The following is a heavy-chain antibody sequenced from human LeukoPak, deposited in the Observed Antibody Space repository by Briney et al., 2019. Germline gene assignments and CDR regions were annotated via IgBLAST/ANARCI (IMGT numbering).Heavy chain of an antibody. V-gene: IGHV1-46*01. CDR2: INPSGGST. J-gene: IGHJ4*02. D-gene: IGHD2-2*01. CDR3: ARDEGCSSTSCLFDY. Sequence: ASVKVSCKASGYTCTSYYMHWVRQAPGQGLEWMGIINPSGGSTNYAQKFQGRVTMTRDMSTSTVYIELSSLRSEDTAVYYCARDEGCSSTSCLFDYWGQGTLVTVSS. CDR1: GYTCTSYY.